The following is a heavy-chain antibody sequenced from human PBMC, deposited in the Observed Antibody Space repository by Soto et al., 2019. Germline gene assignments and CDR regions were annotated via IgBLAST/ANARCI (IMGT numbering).Heavy chain of an antibody. CDR2: IYYSGST. D-gene: IGHD3-3*01. CDR1: GGSISSSSYY. Sequence: QLQLQESGPGLVKPSETLSLTCTVSGGSISSSSYYWGWIRQPPGKGLEWIGSIYYSGSTYYNPSLKSRVTISVDTSKNQFSLKLSSVTAADTAVYYCAGQIGGDFWRGFGRGYYYYGMDVRGQGTTVTVSS. V-gene: IGHV4-39*01. J-gene: IGHJ6*02. CDR3: AGQIGGDFWRGFGRGYYYYGMDV.